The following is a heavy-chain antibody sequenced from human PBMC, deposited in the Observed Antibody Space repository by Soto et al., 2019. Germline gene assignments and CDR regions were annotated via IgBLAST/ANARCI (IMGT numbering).Heavy chain of an antibody. CDR2: IGVYNGKT. V-gene: IGHV1-18*04. CDR3: SRARYCTSTSCYNHYYYGMDI. D-gene: IGHD2-2*02. J-gene: IGHJ6*02. Sequence: QAQLVQSGGEVKKPGASVRVSCKASGYTFTKYGITWVRQAPGQGLEWMGWIGVYNGKTNYARKLQGRVIMTAATSASTAYMELRSLRSDDTAVYYCSRARYCTSTSCYNHYYYGMDIWGQGTTVSVSS. CDR1: GYTFTKYG.